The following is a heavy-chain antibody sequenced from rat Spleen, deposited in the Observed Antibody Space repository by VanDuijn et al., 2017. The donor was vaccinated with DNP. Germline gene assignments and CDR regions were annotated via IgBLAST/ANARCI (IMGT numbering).Heavy chain of an antibody. CDR1: GFTFSRYY. CDR3: ARGSSSIYWYFDF. J-gene: IGHJ1*01. CDR2: ISPRGSRT. D-gene: IGHD1-2*01. V-gene: IGHV5-22*01. Sequence: EVQLVESGGRLVQPGRSLKLSCAASGFTFSRYYMAWVRQAPKKGLEWVAAISPRGSRTYYTDSVKGRLTISRDDAKSSLYLQMNSLKSEDTATYYCARGSSSIYWYFDFWGPGTMVTVSS.